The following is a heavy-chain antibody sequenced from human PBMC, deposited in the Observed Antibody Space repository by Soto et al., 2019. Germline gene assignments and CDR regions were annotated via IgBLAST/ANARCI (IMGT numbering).Heavy chain of an antibody. V-gene: IGHV1-69*02. CDR3: ASQETTTRFQH. D-gene: IGHD1-1*01. CDR1: GGTFSSYT. CDR2: IIPILGIA. Sequence: SVKVSCKASGGTFSSYTISWVRQAPGQGLEWMGRIIPILGIANYAQKFQGRVTITADKSTSTAYMEPSSLRSEDSAVYYCASQETTTRFQHWGQGTLVTVSS. J-gene: IGHJ1*01.